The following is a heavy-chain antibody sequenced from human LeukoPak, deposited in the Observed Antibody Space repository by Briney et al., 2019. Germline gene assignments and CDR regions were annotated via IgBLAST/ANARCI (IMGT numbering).Heavy chain of an antibody. V-gene: IGHV1-58*02. CDR2: IVVGSGNT. CDR3: AAVNWNYERFGY. Sequence: AASVKVSCKASGFTFTSSAMQWVRQARGQRLEWIGWIVVGSGNTNYAQKFQERVTITRDMSTSTAYMELSSLRSEDTAVYYCAAVNWNYERFGYWGQGTLVTVSS. CDR1: GFTFTSSA. D-gene: IGHD1-7*01. J-gene: IGHJ4*02.